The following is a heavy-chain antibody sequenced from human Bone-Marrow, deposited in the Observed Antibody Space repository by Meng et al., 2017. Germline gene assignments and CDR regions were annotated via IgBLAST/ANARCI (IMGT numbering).Heavy chain of an antibody. V-gene: IGHV1-18*01. CDR2: VSTDNGNT. Sequence: QVQLVQSGGWGKKPGASVKGSCQASNYTFTTYGISWVRQAPGQGLEWMGWVSTDNGNTVYAQEFQGRVTMTTDTSTTTAYMELTSLRSDDTAVYYCARVLVWKSGEHHWFDPWGQGTLVTVSS. CDR1: NYTFTTYG. D-gene: IGHD7-27*01. J-gene: IGHJ5*02. CDR3: ARVLVWKSGEHHWFDP.